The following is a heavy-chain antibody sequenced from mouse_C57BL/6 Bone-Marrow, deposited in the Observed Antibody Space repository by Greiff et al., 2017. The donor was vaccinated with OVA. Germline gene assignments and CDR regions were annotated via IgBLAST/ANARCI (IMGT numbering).Heavy chain of an antibody. V-gene: IGHV5-2*01. J-gene: IGHJ3*01. CDR2: INSDGGST. Sequence: EVQLVESGGGLVQPGESLKLSCESNEYEFPSHDMSWVRKTPEKRLELVAAINSDGGSTYYPDTMERRFIISSDNTKKTLYLQMSSLRSEDTALYYCGRGDYDGGWFAYWGQGTLVTVSA. CDR3: GRGDYDGGWFAY. D-gene: IGHD2-4*01. CDR1: EYEFPSHD.